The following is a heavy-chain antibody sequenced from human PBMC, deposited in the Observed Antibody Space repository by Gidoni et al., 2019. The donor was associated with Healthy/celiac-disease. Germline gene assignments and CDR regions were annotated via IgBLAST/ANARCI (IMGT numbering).Heavy chain of an antibody. CDR2: IIPSFGTA. Sequence: QVQLVQSGAEVTKPGSAVEVSCEASGGTVRGYAIRWGRQSHGQGLEWMGGIIPSFGTANYAQKCQGRVTLTADESTSTAYMELSSLRSEDTAVYYCARYCDDRGLEYYYGMDVWGHGTTVTVSS. CDR3: ARYCDDRGLEYYYGMDV. CDR1: GGTVRGYA. J-gene: IGHJ6*02. D-gene: IGHD4-17*01. V-gene: IGHV1-69*01.